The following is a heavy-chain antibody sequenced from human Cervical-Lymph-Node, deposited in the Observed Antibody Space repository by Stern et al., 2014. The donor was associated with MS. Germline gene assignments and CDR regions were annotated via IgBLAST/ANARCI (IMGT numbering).Heavy chain of an antibody. D-gene: IGHD1-26*01. CDR2: ISTGGRT. V-gene: IGHV3-66*01. CDR3: ARESGTALDV. CDR1: GLTVRGSY. J-gene: IGHJ4*02. Sequence: VQLVESGGGLVRPGGSLRLSCETFGLTVRGSYMNWVRQAPGKGLEWVSVISTGGRTYYADSVKGRFTISRDTSKNTVFLQMNSLRVEDTAVYYCARESGTALDVWGQGTRVTVSS.